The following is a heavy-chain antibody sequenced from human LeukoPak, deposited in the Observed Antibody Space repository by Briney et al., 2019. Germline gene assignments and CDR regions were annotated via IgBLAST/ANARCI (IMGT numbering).Heavy chain of an antibody. CDR2: IKQDGSEK. CDR3: ARTPSRTSIFGVVRYWFDP. CDR1: GFTFSSYW. J-gene: IGHJ5*02. V-gene: IGHV3-7*03. D-gene: IGHD3-3*01. Sequence: GGSLRLSCAASGFTFSSYWMSWVRQAPGKGLEWVANIKQDGSEKYYVDSVKGRFTISRDNAKNSLYLQMNSLRAEDTAVYYCARTPSRTSIFGVVRYWFDPWGQGTLVTVSS.